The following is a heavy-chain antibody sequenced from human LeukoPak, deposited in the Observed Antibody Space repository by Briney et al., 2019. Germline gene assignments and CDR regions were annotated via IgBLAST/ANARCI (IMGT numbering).Heavy chain of an antibody. V-gene: IGHV3-30*18. D-gene: IGHD5-18*01. Sequence: GRSLRLSCAASGFTFSSYGMHWVRQAPGKGLEWVAVISYDGSNKYYADSVKGRFTISRYNSKNTLYLQMNSLRAEDTAVYYCAKDRIQLWLQLDYWGQGTLVTVSS. CDR2: ISYDGSNK. CDR3: AKDRIQLWLQLDY. J-gene: IGHJ4*02. CDR1: GFTFSSYG.